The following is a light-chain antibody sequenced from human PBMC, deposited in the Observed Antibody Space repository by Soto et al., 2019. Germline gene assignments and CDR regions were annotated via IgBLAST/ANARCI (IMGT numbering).Light chain of an antibody. CDR2: GAF. V-gene: IGKV3D-15*01. Sequence: EIVKTQSPATLSVSPGERATLSCRASPSVNIYLASYQQKPGQAPRLLILGAFYRATGIPARFSGSGSWTEFNLPISSMQSDDFSVYFCQQYDDWLRLTFGGGTKVEIK. J-gene: IGKJ4*01. CDR1: PSVNIY. CDR3: QQYDDWLRLT.